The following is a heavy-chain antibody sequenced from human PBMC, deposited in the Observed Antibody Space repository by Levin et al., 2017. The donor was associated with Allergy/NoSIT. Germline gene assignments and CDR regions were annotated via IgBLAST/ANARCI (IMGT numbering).Heavy chain of an antibody. D-gene: IGHD6-19*01. Sequence: SETLSLTCTVSGGSISTYYWSWIRQPAGKGLEWIGRIYTSGSTKYNPSLKSRVTMSVDTSKNQFSLRLSSVTAADTAVYYCARGGIAVAGTPLEYWGQGTLVTVSS. CDR3: ARGGIAVAGTPLEY. CDR1: GGSISTYY. V-gene: IGHV4-4*07. CDR2: IYTSGST. J-gene: IGHJ4*02.